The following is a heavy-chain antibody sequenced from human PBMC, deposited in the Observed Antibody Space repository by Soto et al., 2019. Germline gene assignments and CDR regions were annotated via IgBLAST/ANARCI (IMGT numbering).Heavy chain of an antibody. V-gene: IGHV4-31*03. D-gene: IGHD3-22*01. CDR3: ARERDYFDSSGSSDVY. CDR2: IYYSGST. Sequence: SETLSLTCTVSGDSISNGGYYWSWIRQPPGKGLEWIGYIYYSGSTFYNPSLKSRVTISVDTSKKVFSLQLNSVTAADTAVYYCARERDYFDSSGSSDVYWGHGTLVTVSS. CDR1: GDSISNGGYY. J-gene: IGHJ4*01.